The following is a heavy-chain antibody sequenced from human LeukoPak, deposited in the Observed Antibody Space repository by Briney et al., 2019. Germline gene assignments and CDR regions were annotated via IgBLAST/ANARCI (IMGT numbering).Heavy chain of an antibody. CDR3: ARFSIVVVTAIPGNYFDY. J-gene: IGHJ4*02. D-gene: IGHD2-21*02. CDR2: IYYSGST. CDR1: GGSISSGDYY. V-gene: IGHV4-30-4*01. Sequence: SQTLSLTCTVSGGSISSGDYYWSWIRQPPGKGLEWIGYIYYSGSTYYNPSLKSRVTISVDTSKNQFSLKLSSVTAADTAVYYCARFSIVVVTAIPGNYFDYWGQGTLVTVSS.